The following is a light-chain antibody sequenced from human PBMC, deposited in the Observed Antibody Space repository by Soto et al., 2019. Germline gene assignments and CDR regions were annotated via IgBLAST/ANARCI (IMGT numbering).Light chain of an antibody. CDR1: QSVSSN. V-gene: IGKV3-15*01. J-gene: IGKJ2*01. Sequence: EIVMTQSPATLSVSPGERATLSCRASQSVSSNLAWYQQKPGQAPRLLIYGASTRATGIPARFSGSGSGTEFTLTISSLQSEDFAVYSCQQYNSWPPYTFGQGTKLELK. CDR3: QQYNSWPPYT. CDR2: GAS.